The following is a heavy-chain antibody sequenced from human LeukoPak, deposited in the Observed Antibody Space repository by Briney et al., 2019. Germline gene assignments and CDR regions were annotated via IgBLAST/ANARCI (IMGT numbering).Heavy chain of an antibody. V-gene: IGHV3-23*01. J-gene: IGHJ6*03. D-gene: IGHD2-2*02. CDR2: ISGSGGST. CDR3: ARVAAEVVGVPGAIGFGWLRRDYYYMDV. Sequence: PGGSLRLSCAASGFTFSSYAMSWVRQAPGKGLEWVSAISGSGGSTYYADSVKGRFTISRDNSKNTLYLQMNSLRAEDTAVYYCARVAAEVVGVPGAIGFGWLRRDYYYMDVWGKGTTVIVSS. CDR1: GFTFSSYA.